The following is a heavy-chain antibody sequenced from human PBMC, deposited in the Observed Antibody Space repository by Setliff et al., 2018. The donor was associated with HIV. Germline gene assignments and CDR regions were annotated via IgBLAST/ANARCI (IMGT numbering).Heavy chain of an antibody. D-gene: IGHD1-1*01. CDR1: GYTFTSYY. CDR3: ARATEAGTIDY. V-gene: IGHV1-46*01. Sequence: ASVKVSCKASGYTFTSYYMHWVRRAPGQGLEWMGIINPSGGGTTYARKFRGRVTVTRDTSTTTVYTELGGLRSEDTAVYYCARATEAGTIDYWGQGTRVSVSS. J-gene: IGHJ4*02. CDR2: INPSGGGT.